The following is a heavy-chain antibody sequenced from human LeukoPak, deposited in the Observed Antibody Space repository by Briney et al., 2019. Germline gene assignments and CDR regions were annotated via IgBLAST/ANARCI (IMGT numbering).Heavy chain of an antibody. CDR1: GFTFDDYA. J-gene: IGHJ4*02. CDR2: ISGDGGST. D-gene: IGHD6-13*01. CDR3: AKDFAVLAAAGTGPYDY. Sequence: SGGSLRLSCAASGFTFDDYAMHWVRQASGKGLEWVSLISGDGGSTYYADSVKGRFTISRDNSRNSLYLQMNSLRTEDTALYYCAKDFAVLAAAGTGPYDYWGQGTLVTVSS. V-gene: IGHV3-43*02.